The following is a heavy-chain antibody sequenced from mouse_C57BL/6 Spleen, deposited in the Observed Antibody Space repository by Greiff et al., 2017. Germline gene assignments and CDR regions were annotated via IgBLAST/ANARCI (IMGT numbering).Heavy chain of an antibody. CDR1: GYTFTSYW. CDR3: ASMVTHYYAMDY. J-gene: IGHJ4*01. CDR2: INPSSGYT. Sequence: QVHVKQSGAELAKPGASVKLSCKASGYTFTSYWMHWVKQRPGQGLEWIGYINPSSGYTKYNQKFKDKATLTADKSSSTAYMQLSSLTYEDSAVYYCASMVTHYYAMDYWGQGTSVTVSS. V-gene: IGHV1-7*01. D-gene: IGHD2-2*01.